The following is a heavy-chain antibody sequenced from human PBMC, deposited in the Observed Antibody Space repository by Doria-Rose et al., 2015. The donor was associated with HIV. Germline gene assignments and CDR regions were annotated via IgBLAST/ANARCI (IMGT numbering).Heavy chain of an antibody. J-gene: IGHJ4*02. Sequence: QITLKESGPVLVKPTETLTLTCTVSGVSLSSPGMGVSWIRQPPGKALEWLANIFSDDERSYNTSLKSRLTISRGTSKSQAVLTMTDMDPVDTATYYCARIKSSRWYHKYYFDFWGQGTLVIVSA. CDR3: ARIKSSRWYHKYYFDF. CDR2: IFSDDER. V-gene: IGHV2-26*01. D-gene: IGHD6-13*01. CDR1: GVSLSSPGMG.